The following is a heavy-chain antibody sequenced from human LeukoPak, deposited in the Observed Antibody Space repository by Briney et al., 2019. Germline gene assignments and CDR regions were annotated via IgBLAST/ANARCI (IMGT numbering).Heavy chain of an antibody. Sequence: PSETLSLTCTVSGGFISSYYWSWIRQPPGKGLEWIGHIYYSGSTNYNPSLKSRVTISVDTSKTQFSLKLSSVAAADTAVYYCAGGYSGYNYVYWGQGALVTVSS. J-gene: IGHJ4*02. CDR2: IYYSGST. D-gene: IGHD5-12*01. CDR3: AGGYSGYNYVY. CDR1: GGFISSYY. V-gene: IGHV4-59*01.